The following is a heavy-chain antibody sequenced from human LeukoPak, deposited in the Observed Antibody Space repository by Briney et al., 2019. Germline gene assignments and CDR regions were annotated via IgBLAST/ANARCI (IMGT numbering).Heavy chain of an antibody. CDR2: IRSKANNYAT. Sequence: GGSLRLSCTTSGFTFGDYAMHWVRQASGKGLEWVGRIRSKANNYATAYAASVKGRFTISRDDSENTAYLQMNSLKTEDTAVYYCTRPTFDSSGYDDYWGQGTLVTVSS. CDR3: TRPTFDSSGYDDY. J-gene: IGHJ4*02. V-gene: IGHV3-73*01. D-gene: IGHD3-22*01. CDR1: GFTFGDYA.